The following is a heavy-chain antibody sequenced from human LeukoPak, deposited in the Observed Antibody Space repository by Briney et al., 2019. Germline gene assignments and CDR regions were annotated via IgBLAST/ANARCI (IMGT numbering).Heavy chain of an antibody. CDR1: GGSFSGYY. V-gene: IGHV4-34*01. Sequence: SETLSLTCAVYGGSFSGYYWSWIRQPPGKGLEWIGEINHSGSTNYNPSLKSRVTISVDTSKNQFSLKLSSVTAADTAVYYCATDGFSGYQRGYYFDYWGQGTLVTVSS. D-gene: IGHD3-22*01. CDR3: ATDGFSGYQRGYYFDY. CDR2: INHSGST. J-gene: IGHJ4*02.